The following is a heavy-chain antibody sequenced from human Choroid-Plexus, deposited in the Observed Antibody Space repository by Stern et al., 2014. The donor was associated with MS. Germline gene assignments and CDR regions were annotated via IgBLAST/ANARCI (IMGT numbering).Heavy chain of an antibody. V-gene: IGHV3-30*18. Sequence: VQLVESGGGVVQPGRPLRLSCAASGFSFSSFGMHWVRQAPGKGLEWVALISYDGSKDYADSVKGRFAISRENSKNTLYLQMNSLRAEDTAVYYCAKDRQYVTFCFDFWGQGSLVTVSS. D-gene: IGHD2-2*01. J-gene: IGHJ4*02. CDR1: GFSFSSFG. CDR2: ISYDGSK. CDR3: AKDRQYVTFCFDF.